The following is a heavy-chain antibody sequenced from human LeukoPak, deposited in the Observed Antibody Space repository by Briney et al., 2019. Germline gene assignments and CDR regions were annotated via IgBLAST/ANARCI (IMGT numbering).Heavy chain of an antibody. CDR1: GGSFSGYY. V-gene: IGHV4-34*01. Sequence: SETLSLTCAVYGGSFSGYYWSWIRQPPGKGLEWIGEINRSGSTNYNPSLKSRVTISVDTSKNQFSLKLSSVTAADTAVYYCARGGGSGGTFDYWGQGTLVTVSS. CDR3: ARGGGSGGTFDY. J-gene: IGHJ4*02. D-gene: IGHD2-15*01. CDR2: INRSGST.